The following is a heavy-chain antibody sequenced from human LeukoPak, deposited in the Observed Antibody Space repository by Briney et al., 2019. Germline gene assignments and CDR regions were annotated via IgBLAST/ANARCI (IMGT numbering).Heavy chain of an antibody. CDR3: ARWVEWLPQFDY. J-gene: IGHJ4*02. D-gene: IGHD3-3*01. CDR1: GYSFTNHW. CDR2: IHPGDSDT. Sequence: GESLKISCKGSGYSFTNHWIGWVRQMPGKGLEWMGVIHPGDSDTRYSPSLQGQVTISADKSISTAYLQWSSLKASDTAMYYCARWVEWLPQFDYWGQGTLVTVSS. V-gene: IGHV5-51*01.